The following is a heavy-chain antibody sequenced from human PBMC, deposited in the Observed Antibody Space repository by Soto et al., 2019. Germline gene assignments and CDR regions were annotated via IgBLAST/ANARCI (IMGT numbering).Heavy chain of an antibody. CDR3: ARVTGSGSSFWFDP. CDR1: GYTFTSYY. CDR2: INPSGGST. D-gene: IGHD3-10*01. J-gene: IGHJ5*02. V-gene: IGHV1-46*01. Sequence: ASVKVSCKASGYTFTSYYMHWVRQAPGQGLEWMGIINPSGGSTSYAQKLQGRVTMTTDTSTSTAYMELRSLRSEDTAVNYCARVTGSGSSFWFDPWGQGTLVTVSS.